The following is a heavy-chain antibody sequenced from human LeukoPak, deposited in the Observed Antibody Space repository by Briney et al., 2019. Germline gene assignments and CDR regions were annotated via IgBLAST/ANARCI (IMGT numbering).Heavy chain of an antibody. V-gene: IGHV3-33*01. CDR3: ARDGDSSGYYPYAEYFQH. CDR2: IWSDGTNT. CDR1: GFTFSHYG. J-gene: IGHJ1*01. Sequence: GGSLRLSCATSGFTFSHYGMHWVRQAPGKGLEWVAVIWSDGTNTYYGDPVKGRFTVSRDNFQRTVYLQMNSLRAEDTAVYYCARDGDSSGYYPYAEYFQHWGQGTLVTVSS. D-gene: IGHD3-22*01.